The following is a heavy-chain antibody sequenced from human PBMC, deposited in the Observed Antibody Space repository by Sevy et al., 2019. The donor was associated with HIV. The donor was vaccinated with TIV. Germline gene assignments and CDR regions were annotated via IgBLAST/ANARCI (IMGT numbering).Heavy chain of an antibody. CDR3: AREGCSRPHDY. CDR1: GFAFYEYS. J-gene: IGHJ4*02. D-gene: IGHD2-8*01. Sequence: GGSLRLSCAASGFAFYEYSMSWIRQAPGKGLGGVAPLSFGCGKINYADSVKGRFTISRDNSKNSFYLQMDNLRVEDTALYYCAREGCSRPHDYWGQGTRVTVSS. V-gene: IGHV3-23*01. CDR2: LSFGCGKI.